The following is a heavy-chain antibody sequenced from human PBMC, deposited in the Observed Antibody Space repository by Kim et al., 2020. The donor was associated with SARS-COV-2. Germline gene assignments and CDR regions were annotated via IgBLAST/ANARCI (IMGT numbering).Heavy chain of an antibody. Sequence: TPSLKSRVTISVDTSKNQFSLKLSSVTAADTAVYYCARVVSWVRWGGFDPWGQGTLVTVSS. V-gene: IGHV4-34*01. D-gene: IGHD6-13*01. J-gene: IGHJ5*02. CDR3: ARVVSWVRWGGFDP.